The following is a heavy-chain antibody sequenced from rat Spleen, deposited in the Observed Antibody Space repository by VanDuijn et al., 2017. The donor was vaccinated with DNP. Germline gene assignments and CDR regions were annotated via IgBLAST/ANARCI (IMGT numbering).Heavy chain of an antibody. CDR3: VTRGKYGGYDY. CDR1: GFTFSNYD. CDR2: IDSSGYRT. Sequence: EVQLVESGGGLVQPGKSLKLSCSASGFTFSNYDMAWVRQAPKKGLEWVATIDSSGYRTYYADSVKGRFSISRNNAKSSQYLQMNSLKSEDTATYYCVTRGKYGGYDYWGQGVMVTVSS. D-gene: IGHD1-11*01. V-gene: IGHV5-22*01. J-gene: IGHJ2*01.